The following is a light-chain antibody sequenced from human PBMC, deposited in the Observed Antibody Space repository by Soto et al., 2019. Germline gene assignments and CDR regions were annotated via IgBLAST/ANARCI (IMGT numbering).Light chain of an antibody. CDR1: SSDVGANNY. J-gene: IGLJ1*01. CDR3: SSYAGGNRV. V-gene: IGLV2-8*01. Sequence: QSALTQPPSAYGSPGQSVTIACTGTSSDVGANNYVSWYQQHPGKAPKLMMYEVTKRPSGVPDRFSGSKSGNTASLTVSGLQAEDEADYYCSSYAGGNRVFGTGTKLTVL. CDR2: EVT.